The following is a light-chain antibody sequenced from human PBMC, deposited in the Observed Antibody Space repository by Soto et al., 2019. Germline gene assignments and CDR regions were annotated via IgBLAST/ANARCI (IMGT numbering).Light chain of an antibody. CDR1: QTINNRY. V-gene: IGKV3-20*01. CDR3: QQFASSPGFT. CDR2: GAS. Sequence: EMVLTQSPGTLSLSPGERATLSCRASQTINNRYLAWYQQKPGQAPRLLIYGASSRATGIPDRFSGSGSGTDFTLTISRLEPEDFAVYYCQQFASSPGFTFGPGTKVDMK. J-gene: IGKJ3*01.